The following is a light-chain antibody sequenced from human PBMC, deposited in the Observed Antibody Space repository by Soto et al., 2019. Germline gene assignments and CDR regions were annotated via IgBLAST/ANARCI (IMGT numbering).Light chain of an antibody. J-gene: IGKJ2*03. CDR2: VAS. CDR1: QGISRW. Sequence: DIQMTQSPSTLSASVGDRVTISCRASQGISRWLAWYQQKPGKAPKLLIYVASSLQSGVPSRFSGSGSGTEFTLTISSLQPDDFATYYCQQYNSYPYSFGQGTKLVIK. V-gene: IGKV1D-16*01. CDR3: QQYNSYPYS.